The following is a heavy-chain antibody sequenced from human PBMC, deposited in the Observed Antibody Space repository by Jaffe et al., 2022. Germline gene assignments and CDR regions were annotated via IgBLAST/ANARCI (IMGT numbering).Heavy chain of an antibody. D-gene: IGHD3-10*01. V-gene: IGHV1-46*01. Sequence: QVQLVQSGAEVKMPGASVKLSCKASGYTFTNYYIFWVRQAPGQGLEWMGIIKPSGGSATYTQRFKGRVTMTRDTSTSTVYMELSSLRSEDTAVYYCARDDGSGNYFFHYWGQGTLVTVSS. CDR3: ARDDGSGNYFFHY. CDR2: IKPSGGSA. J-gene: IGHJ4*02. CDR1: GYTFTNYY.